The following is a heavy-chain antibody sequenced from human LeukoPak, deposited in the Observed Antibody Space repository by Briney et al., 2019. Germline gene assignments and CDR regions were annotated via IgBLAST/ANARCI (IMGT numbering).Heavy chain of an antibody. CDR2: ISSSGGNT. CDR1: GFTFSSYA. J-gene: IGHJ4*02. CDR3: AKDRPTWPIDY. Sequence: GGSLRLSCAASGFTFSSYAMSWVRQAPGKGLEWVSAISSSGGNTYYPDSVKGRFTISRDNSKNTMYLQMNSLRAEDTAVYYCAKDRPTWPIDYWGQGTLVTVSS. V-gene: IGHV3-23*01. D-gene: IGHD5-12*01.